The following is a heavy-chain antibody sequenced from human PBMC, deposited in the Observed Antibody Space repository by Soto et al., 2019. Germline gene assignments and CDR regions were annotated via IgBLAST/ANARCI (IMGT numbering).Heavy chain of an antibody. V-gene: IGHV1-2*04. Sequence: RASVKVSCKASGYTFTGYYMHWVRQAPGQGLEWMGWINPNSGGTNYAQKFQGWVTMTRDTSISTAYMELSRLRSGDTAVYYCARGVRNNYDILTGSDFDPWGQGTLVTVS. J-gene: IGHJ5*02. CDR3: ARGVRNNYDILTGSDFDP. CDR2: INPNSGGT. D-gene: IGHD3-9*01. CDR1: GYTFTGYY.